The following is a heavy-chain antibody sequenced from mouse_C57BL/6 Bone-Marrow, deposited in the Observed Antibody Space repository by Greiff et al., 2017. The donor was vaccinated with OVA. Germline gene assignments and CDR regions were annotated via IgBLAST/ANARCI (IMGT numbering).Heavy chain of an antibody. V-gene: IGHV14-4*01. D-gene: IGHD1-1*01. CDR2: IDPENGDT. J-gene: IGHJ3*01. CDR1: GFNIKDDY. CDR3: TNYYGSSPWFAY. Sequence: EVQGVESGAELVRPGASVKLSCTASGFNIKDDYMHWVKQRPEQGLEWIGWIDPENGDTEYASKFQGKATITADTSSNTAYLQLSSLTSEDTAVYYCTNYYGSSPWFAYWGQGTLVTVSA.